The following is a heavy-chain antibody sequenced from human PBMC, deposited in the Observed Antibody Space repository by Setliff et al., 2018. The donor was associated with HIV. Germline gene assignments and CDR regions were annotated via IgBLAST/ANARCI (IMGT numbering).Heavy chain of an antibody. D-gene: IGHD3-10*01. Sequence: GASVKVSCKASGYTFTSYGITWVRQAPGQGLEWMGWISGYNGNTDYAQNLQGRVTMTTDTSTSTAYMELRSLRSDDTAVYYCAREGVREPPSNTLYYGMDVWGQGTTVTVS. V-gene: IGHV1-18*01. J-gene: IGHJ6*02. CDR2: ISGYNGNT. CDR3: AREGVREPPSNTLYYGMDV. CDR1: GYTFTSYG.